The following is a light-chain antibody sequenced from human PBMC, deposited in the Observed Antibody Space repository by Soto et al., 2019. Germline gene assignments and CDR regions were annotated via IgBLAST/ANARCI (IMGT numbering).Light chain of an antibody. V-gene: IGLV1-47*01. Sequence: QSVLTQPPSASGTPGQTVTISCSGSNSNIGPNYVYWYHQRPGTAPTLRVHRNSQRPSGVPDRFSGSQSGTSASLVISGLRSEDEGDYYCAPWAASLNGPVFGTGTKVTVL. CDR1: NSNIGPNY. J-gene: IGLJ1*01. CDR2: RNS. CDR3: APWAASLNGPV.